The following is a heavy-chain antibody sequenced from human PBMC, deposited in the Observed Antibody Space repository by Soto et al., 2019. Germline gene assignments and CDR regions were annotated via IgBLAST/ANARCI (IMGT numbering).Heavy chain of an antibody. J-gene: IGHJ5*02. Sequence: TSETLSLTCAVYGGSFSGYYWSWIRQPPGKGLEWIGAINHSGSTNYNPSLKSRVTMSVDTSNNQFSLKLSSVTVADTAVYDCARYVQGLGIAADGYWFDPWGQGTLVTVSS. V-gene: IGHV4-34*01. D-gene: IGHD6-13*01. CDR3: ARYVQGLGIAADGYWFDP. CDR1: GGSFSGYY. CDR2: INHSGST.